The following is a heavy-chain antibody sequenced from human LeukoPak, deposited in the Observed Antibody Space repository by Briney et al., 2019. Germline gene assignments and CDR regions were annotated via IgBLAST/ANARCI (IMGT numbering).Heavy chain of an antibody. V-gene: IGHV3-23*01. J-gene: IGHJ3*02. CDR1: GFTFSSYG. Sequence: SGGSLRLSCAASGFTFSSYGMSWVRQAPGKGLDWVSTISASGGSTYYADSVKGRFTISRDNSKNTLYLQMNSLRVDDTAVYYCAKIGWDDAFDIWGQGTMVTVSS. D-gene: IGHD6-19*01. CDR3: AKIGWDDAFDI. CDR2: ISASGGST.